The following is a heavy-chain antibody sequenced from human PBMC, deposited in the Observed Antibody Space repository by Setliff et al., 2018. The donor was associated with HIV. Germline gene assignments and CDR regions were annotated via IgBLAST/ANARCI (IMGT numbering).Heavy chain of an antibody. CDR2: ITAGNGDT. CDR1: GYTFHYYD. V-gene: IGHV1-3*01. CDR3: AIPMFYDGKVV. Sequence: ASVKVSCKASGYTFHYYDIHWVRQAPGQGLEWMGRITAGNGDTKYSQKFQDRVTLTSDMSENTVYMDLTTLRSEDTAVYYCAIPMFYDGKVVWGQGTPVTVSS. D-gene: IGHD3-22*01. J-gene: IGHJ4*02.